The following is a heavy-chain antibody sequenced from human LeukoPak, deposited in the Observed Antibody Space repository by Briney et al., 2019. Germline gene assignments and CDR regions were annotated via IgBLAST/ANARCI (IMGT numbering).Heavy chain of an antibody. J-gene: IGHJ4*02. CDR3: AIIAAGRTSGGY. V-gene: IGHV1-18*01. CDR2: ISAYNGNT. D-gene: IGHD6-13*01. CDR1: GYTFTSYG. Sequence: ASVKVSCKASGYTFTSYGISWVRQAPGQGLEWMGWISAYNGNTNYAQKLQGRVTMTEDTSTDTAYMELSSLRSEDTAVYYCAIIAAGRTSGGYWGQGTLSPSPQ.